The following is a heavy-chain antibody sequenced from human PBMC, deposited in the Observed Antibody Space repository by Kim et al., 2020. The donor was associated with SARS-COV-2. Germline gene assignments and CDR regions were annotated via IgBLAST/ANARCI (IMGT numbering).Heavy chain of an antibody. Sequence: ASVKVSCKASGYTFTSYAMNWVRQAPGQGLEWMGWINTNTGNPTYAQGFTGRFVFSLDTSVSTAYLQISSLKAEDTAVYYCARDSDIVVVVAARNYYYGMDVWGQGTTVTVSS. CDR2: INTNTGNP. V-gene: IGHV7-4-1*02. CDR3: ARDSDIVVVVAARNYYYGMDV. J-gene: IGHJ6*02. D-gene: IGHD2-15*01. CDR1: GYTFTSYA.